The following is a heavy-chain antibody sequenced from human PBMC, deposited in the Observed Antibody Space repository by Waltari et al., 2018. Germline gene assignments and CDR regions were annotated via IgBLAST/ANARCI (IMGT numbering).Heavy chain of an antibody. CDR2: IYSGGST. D-gene: IGHD5-18*01. CDR3: EYSYGHY. J-gene: IGHJ4*02. CDR1: GFPFSSYA. Sequence: EVQLLESGGGLVQHGGSLRLSCAASGFPFSSYALSWVRQAPGKGLEWVSVIYSGGSTYYADSVKGRFTISRDNSKNTLYLQMNSLRAEDTAVYYCEYSYGHYWGQGTLVTVSS. V-gene: IGHV3-23*03.